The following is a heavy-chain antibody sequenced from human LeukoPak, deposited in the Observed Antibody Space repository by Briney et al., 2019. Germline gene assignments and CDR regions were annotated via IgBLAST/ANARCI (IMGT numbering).Heavy chain of an antibody. CDR2: ISGSGGST. J-gene: IGHJ6*02. CDR1: GFTFSRYA. D-gene: IGHD3-3*01. CDR3: AKDKHDFYPWYGMDV. Sequence: GGSLRLSCAVSGFTFSRYAMSWVRQALGKGLEWVSAISGSGGSTYYADSVKGRFTISRDNPKNSLYLQINSLRAEDTAVYYCAKDKHDFYPWYGMDVWGQGTTVTVSS. V-gene: IGHV3-23*01.